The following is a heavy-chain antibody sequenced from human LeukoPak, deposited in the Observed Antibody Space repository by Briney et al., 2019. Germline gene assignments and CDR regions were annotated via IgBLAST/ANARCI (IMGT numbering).Heavy chain of an antibody. CDR1: GGSISSGDYY. D-gene: IGHD3-22*01. V-gene: IGHV4-30-4*01. J-gene: IGHJ4*02. CDR2: IYYSGST. CDR3: ATHSSSYSYFDY. Sequence: SETLSLTCIVSGGSISSGDYYWSWIRQPPGKGLEWIGYIYYSGSTYYNPSLKSRITMSVDTSKNQFSLKLSSVTAADTAVYYCATHSSSYSYFDYWGQGTLFTVSS.